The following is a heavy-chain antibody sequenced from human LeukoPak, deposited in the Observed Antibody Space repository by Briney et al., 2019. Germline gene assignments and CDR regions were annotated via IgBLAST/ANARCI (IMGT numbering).Heavy chain of an antibody. CDR3: ATMTRRGQYYFDN. CDR1: GVSITTYY. CDR2: IYHSGNT. Sequence: SETLPLTCTVSGVSITTYYWSWVRQPPGKGLEWFGFIYHSGNTNYNPSLKSRVTMSVDTSKSQFSLRLSSVTAADTAVYYCATMTRRGQYYFDNWGQGTLVTVSS. J-gene: IGHJ4*02. V-gene: IGHV4-4*09. D-gene: IGHD3-22*01.